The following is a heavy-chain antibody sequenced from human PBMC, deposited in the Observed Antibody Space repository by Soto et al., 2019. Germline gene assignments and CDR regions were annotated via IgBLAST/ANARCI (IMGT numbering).Heavy chain of an antibody. Sequence: QLQLQESGSGLVRPSQTLSLTCAVSGGSISSGGYSWNWIRQPPGKGLEWIGCIYHSGSTLYNPSRKSRVTISVDKSKNQFSLKLTSVTAADTAVYYCARDQLEGNWFDPWGQGTLVTVSS. CDR1: GGSISSGGYS. J-gene: IGHJ5*02. V-gene: IGHV4-30-2*01. D-gene: IGHD1-1*01. CDR3: ARDQLEGNWFDP. CDR2: IYHSGST.